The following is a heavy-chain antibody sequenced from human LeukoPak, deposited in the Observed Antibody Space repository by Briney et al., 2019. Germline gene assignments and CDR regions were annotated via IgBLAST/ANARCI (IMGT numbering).Heavy chain of an antibody. CDR3: ARGTTRQQLVRFGRTWFDP. CDR2: MNPNSGNT. D-gene: IGHD6-13*01. CDR1: GYTFTSYD. Sequence: ASVKVSCKASGYTFTSYDINWVRQATGQGLEWMGWMNPNSGNTGYAQKFQGRVTMTRNTSISTAYMELSSLRSEDTAVYYCARGTTRQQLVRFGRTWFDPWGQGTLVTVSS. V-gene: IGHV1-8*01. J-gene: IGHJ5*02.